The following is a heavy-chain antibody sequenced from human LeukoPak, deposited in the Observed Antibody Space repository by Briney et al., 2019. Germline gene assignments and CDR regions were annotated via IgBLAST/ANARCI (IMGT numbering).Heavy chain of an antibody. CDR1: GGSISSGSYD. D-gene: IGHD3-10*01. V-gene: IGHV4-61*09. CDR3: TKGRGS. J-gene: IGHJ4*02. Sequence: SETLSLTCTVSGGSISSGSYDWYWIRQPAGKGLEWIGHIYTSGSMNYNPSLKTRVTISVDTSKNQFSLKLTSVTAADTAVYYCTKGRGSWGQGSLVTVSS. CDR2: IYTSGSM.